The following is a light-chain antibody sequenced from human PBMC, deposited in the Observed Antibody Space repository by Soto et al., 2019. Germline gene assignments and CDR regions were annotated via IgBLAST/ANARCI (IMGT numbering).Light chain of an antibody. CDR2: DAF. V-gene: IGKV3-11*01. CDR3: QHRSDWPIT. Sequence: EIVLTQSPGTLSLSPGDRATLSCLASQSVSGYLARYQQKLGQPPRLLIYDAFNRAAGIPARFSGSGSGTDFTLTISSLEPEDFAIYYCQHRSDWPITFGQGTLLEIK. CDR1: QSVSGY. J-gene: IGKJ5*01.